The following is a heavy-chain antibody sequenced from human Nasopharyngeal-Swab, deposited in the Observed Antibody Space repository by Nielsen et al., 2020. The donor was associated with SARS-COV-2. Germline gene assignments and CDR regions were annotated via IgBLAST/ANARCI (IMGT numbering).Heavy chain of an antibody. D-gene: IGHD6-13*01. J-gene: IGHJ6*02. Sequence: GGSLRLSCAASGFTFSSYSMNWVRQAPGKGLEWVSSISSSSSYIYYADSVKGRFTISRDNAKNSLYLQMNSLRAEDTAVYYCARGTHRYSSSWSVYYYYGMDVWGQGTTVTVSS. V-gene: IGHV3-21*01. CDR2: ISSSSSYI. CDR1: GFTFSSYS. CDR3: ARGTHRYSSSWSVYYYYGMDV.